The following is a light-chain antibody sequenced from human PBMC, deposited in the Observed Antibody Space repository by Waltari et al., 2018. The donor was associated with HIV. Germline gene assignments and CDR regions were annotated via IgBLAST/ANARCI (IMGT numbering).Light chain of an antibody. Sequence: SLELTQPPSVSVSPGQTARITCSGDALAKQYTYWYQQKPGQAPVVVIYKDTERPSGIPERFSGSSSGTTVTLTISRVQSEDEADYYCQSADTGGTRVFGPGTKVTVL. CDR3: QSADTGGTRV. V-gene: IGLV3-25*03. CDR1: ALAKQY. J-gene: IGLJ1*01. CDR2: KDT.